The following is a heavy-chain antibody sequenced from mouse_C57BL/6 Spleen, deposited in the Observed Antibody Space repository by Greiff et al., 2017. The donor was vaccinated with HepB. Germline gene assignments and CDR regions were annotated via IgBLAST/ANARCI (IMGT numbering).Heavy chain of an antibody. CDR1: GYTFTSYW. Sequence: QVQLQQPGAELVKPGASVKLSCKASGYTFTSYWMQWVNQRPGQGLEWIGEIDPSDSYTNYNQKFKGKATLTVDTSSSTAYMQLSSLTSEDSAVYYCARQLKDYAMDYWGQGTSVTVSS. CDR3: ARQLKDYAMDY. V-gene: IGHV1-50*01. D-gene: IGHD3-2*02. J-gene: IGHJ4*01. CDR2: IDPSDSYT.